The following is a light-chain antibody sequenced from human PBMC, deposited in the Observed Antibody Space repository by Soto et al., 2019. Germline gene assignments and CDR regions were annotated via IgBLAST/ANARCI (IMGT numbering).Light chain of an antibody. CDR3: QQRSNGPTT. Sequence: EIVLTQSPATLSLSPGERATLSCRAGQSVSSYLAWYQQKPGQAPRLLIYDASNRATGIPARFSGSGSGTDFTLTISSLEPEDFAVYYCQQRSNGPTTFGQGTKV. V-gene: IGKV3-11*01. CDR1: QSVSSY. J-gene: IGKJ1*01. CDR2: DAS.